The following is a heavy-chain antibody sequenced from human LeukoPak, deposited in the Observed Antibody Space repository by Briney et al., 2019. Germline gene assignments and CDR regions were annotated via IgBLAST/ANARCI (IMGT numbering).Heavy chain of an antibody. CDR3: ARWSGSVTARNYYYYMDV. J-gene: IGHJ6*03. CDR2: IYTSGTT. CDR1: AGSITSDDSY. V-gene: IGHV4-61*02. D-gene: IGHD6-6*01. Sequence: SQTLSLTCTVSAGSITSDDSYWTWIRQPAGSGLEWIGRIYTSGTTDYNPSLRTRVTISVDASRNQFSLNLSSVTAADTAVYYCARWSGSVTARNYYYYMDVWGEGTTVTVSS.